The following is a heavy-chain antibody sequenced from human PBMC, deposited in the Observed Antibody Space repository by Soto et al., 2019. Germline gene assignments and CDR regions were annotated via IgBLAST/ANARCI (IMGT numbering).Heavy chain of an antibody. CDR3: AKDGGKEGYVGNRFDP. J-gene: IGHJ5*02. CDR2: IIPIFGSA. D-gene: IGHD5-12*01. Sequence: QVQLVQSGAEVKKPGSSVKVSCKASGGTFSNYAITWVRQAPGQGLEWLGRIIPIFGSANYAQKFQGRVTITAXXXTXXAYMELSSLRSDDTAVYYCAKDGGKEGYVGNRFDPWGQGTLVSVSS. V-gene: IGHV1-69*15. CDR1: GGTFSNYA.